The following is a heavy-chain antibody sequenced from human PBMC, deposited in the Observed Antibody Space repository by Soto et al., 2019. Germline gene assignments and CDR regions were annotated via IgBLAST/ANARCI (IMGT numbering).Heavy chain of an antibody. CDR2: ISAYNGNT. V-gene: IGHV1-18*01. CDR3: VRDYYYDSSGYVDY. Sequence: GASVKVSCKASGYTFTSYGISWVRQAPGQGLEWMGWISAYNGNTNYAQKLQGRVTMTTDTSTSTAYMELRSLRSDDTAVYYCVRDYYYDSSGYVDYWGQGTLVTVSS. D-gene: IGHD3-22*01. CDR1: GYTFTSYG. J-gene: IGHJ4*02.